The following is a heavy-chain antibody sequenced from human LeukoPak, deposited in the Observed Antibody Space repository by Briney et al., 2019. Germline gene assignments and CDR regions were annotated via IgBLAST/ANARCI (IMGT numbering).Heavy chain of an antibody. CDR3: ARRRAVTPKLRAFDI. V-gene: IGHV4-34*01. D-gene: IGHD4-23*01. J-gene: IGHJ3*02. CDR2: INHSGST. CDR1: GGSFSGYY. Sequence: SETLSLTCAVYGGSFSGYYWSWIRQPPGKGLEWIGEINHSGSTNYNPSPKSRVTISVDTSKNQFSLKLSSVTAADTAVYYCARRRAVTPKLRAFDIWGQGTMVTVSS.